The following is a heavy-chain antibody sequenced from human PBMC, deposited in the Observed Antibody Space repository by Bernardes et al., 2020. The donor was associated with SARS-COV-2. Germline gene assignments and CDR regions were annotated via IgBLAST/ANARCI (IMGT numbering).Heavy chain of an antibody. J-gene: IGHJ5*01. CDR2: IFQDGNEK. Sequence: GGSLRLSCTASGFTFSSYWMSWVRQAPGKGLEWVASIFQDGNEKYYVDSVRGRFTISRDNAKNSLYLQMNSLTAEDTTVYYCARGGRYCSGGICNGFWFDSWGQGTLVTVSS. V-gene: IGHV3-7*04. D-gene: IGHD2-15*01. CDR1: GFTFSSYW. CDR3: ARGGRYCSGGICNGFWFDS.